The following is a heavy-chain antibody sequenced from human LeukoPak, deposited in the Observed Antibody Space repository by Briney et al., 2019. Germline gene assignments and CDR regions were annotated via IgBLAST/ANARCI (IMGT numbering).Heavy chain of an antibody. V-gene: IGHV1-2*02. J-gene: IGHJ4*02. CDR3: ARLPVPLQGLADY. Sequence: EASVKVSCKASGYTFTGYYMHWVRQAPGQGLEWMGWINPNSGGTNYAQKFQGRVTMTRDTSISTAYMELSRLRSDDTAVYYCARLPVPLQGLADYWGQGTLVTVSS. D-gene: IGHD1-14*01. CDR1: GYTFTGYY. CDR2: INPNSGGT.